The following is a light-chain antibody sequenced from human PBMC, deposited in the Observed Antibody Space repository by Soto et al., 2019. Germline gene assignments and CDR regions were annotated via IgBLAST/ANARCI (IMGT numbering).Light chain of an antibody. Sequence: ETLMAQSPATLSVSPGERATLSCRASQSVSSKLAWYQQKPGQAPRLLIYDASTRAAGVPARFSGSGSGTEFTLTLSSLQSEDYAVYYCQQYNNWPPWTFGQGTKVDI. CDR1: QSVSSK. CDR2: DAS. CDR3: QQYNNWPPWT. V-gene: IGKV3-15*01. J-gene: IGKJ1*01.